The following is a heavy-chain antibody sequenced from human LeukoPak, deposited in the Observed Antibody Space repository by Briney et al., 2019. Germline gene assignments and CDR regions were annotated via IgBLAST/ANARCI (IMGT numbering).Heavy chain of an antibody. D-gene: IGHD6-19*01. J-gene: IGHJ4*02. CDR3: ARGVPIPVAGTFGY. CDR1: GYTFTSYA. V-gene: IGHV7-4-1*02. CDR2: INVNTGNP. Sequence: ASVKVSCKASGYTFTSYAMNWVRQAPGQGLEWMGWINVNTGNPAYAQGFTGRFVFSLDTSVSTAYLQISGLKAEDTAVYYCARGVPIPVAGTFGYWGQGTLVTVSS.